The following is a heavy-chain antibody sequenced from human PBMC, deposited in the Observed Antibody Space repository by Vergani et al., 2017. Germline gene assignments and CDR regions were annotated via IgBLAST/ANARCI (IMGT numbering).Heavy chain of an antibody. CDR2: VDPEDGET. D-gene: IGHD4-17*01. V-gene: IGHV1-69-2*01. CDR3: ATPQTVTTGAMDF. CDR1: GYTFTDHY. Sequence: EVQLVQSGAEVKKTGATMKISCKVSGYTFTDHYMHWVKQAPGKGLEGMGLVDPEDGETIYAEKFKGRVTIAADTSTDTAHLELSSLRSEDTAVYYCATPQTVTTGAMDFWGQGTPVIVSS. J-gene: IGHJ6*02.